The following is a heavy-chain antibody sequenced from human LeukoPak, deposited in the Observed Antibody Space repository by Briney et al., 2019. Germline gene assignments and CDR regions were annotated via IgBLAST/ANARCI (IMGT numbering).Heavy chain of an antibody. V-gene: IGHV3-23*01. CDR3: ARGVRGYYMDV. CDR1: GFTFSSHG. J-gene: IGHJ6*03. CDR2: INAVAFTT. Sequence: GGTLRLSCAASGFTFSSHGMNWVRQAPGKGLEWVSTINAVAFTTTYSDSVKGRFTISRDNSRNTLSLQMNSLRADDTAVYYCARGVRGYYMDVWGKGTTVTISS. D-gene: IGHD3-16*01.